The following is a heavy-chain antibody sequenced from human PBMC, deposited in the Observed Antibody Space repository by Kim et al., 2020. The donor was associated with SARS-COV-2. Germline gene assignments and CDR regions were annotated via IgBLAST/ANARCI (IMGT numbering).Heavy chain of an antibody. CDR3: ASSYCSSTSCHFQH. D-gene: IGHD2-2*01. J-gene: IGHJ1*01. CDR2: INHSGSN. V-gene: IGHV4-34*01. Sequence: ETLSLTCAVYGGSFSGYFWSWIRQPPGKGLEWIGEINHSGSNNYNPSLKSRVTISVDTSKNQLSLKLSSVTAADTAVYYCASSYCSSTSCHFQHWGQG. CDR1: GGSFSGYF.